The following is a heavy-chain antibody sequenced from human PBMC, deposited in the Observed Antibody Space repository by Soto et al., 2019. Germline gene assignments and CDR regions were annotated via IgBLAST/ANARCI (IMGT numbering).Heavy chain of an antibody. J-gene: IGHJ4*02. CDR3: ARTGTTHDIDY. V-gene: IGHV1-46*01. D-gene: IGHD1-26*01. CDR1: GYTFTSYY. CDR2: INAGGGSI. Sequence: QVQLVQSGAEVKKPGASVKVSCKASGYTFTSYYMHWVRQAPGQGLEWMGKINAGGGSISYAQKFQGRVTMTRDTSTSTVYMELSSLRSEDTAIYYCARTGTTHDIDYWGQGTLVTVSS.